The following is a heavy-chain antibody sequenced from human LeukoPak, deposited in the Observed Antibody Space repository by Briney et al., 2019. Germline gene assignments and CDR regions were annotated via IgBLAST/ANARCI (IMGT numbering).Heavy chain of an antibody. J-gene: IGHJ6*03. CDR2: IIPIFGTA. CDR1: GGTFSSYA. V-gene: IGHV1-69*05. D-gene: IGHD6-13*01. Sequence: SVKVSCKASGGTFSSYAISWVRQAPGQGLEWMGGIIPIFGTAIYAQKFQGRVTITTDESTSTAYMELSSLRSEDTAVYYCARGGQQLVYYYYYYMDVWGKGTTVTVSS. CDR3: ARGGQQLVYYYYYYMDV.